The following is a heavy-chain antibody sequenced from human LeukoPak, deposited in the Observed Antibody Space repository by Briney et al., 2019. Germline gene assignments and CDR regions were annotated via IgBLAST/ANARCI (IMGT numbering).Heavy chain of an antibody. CDR1: GGSFSGYY. J-gene: IGHJ4*02. Sequence: SETLSLTCAVYGGSFSGYYWSWIRQPPGKGLEWIGEINHSGSTNYNPSLKSRVTISVDTSKNQFSLELSSVTAADTAVYYCARGGGYSYGYGGTFDYWGQGTLVTVSS. D-gene: IGHD5-18*01. V-gene: IGHV4-34*01. CDR2: INHSGST. CDR3: ARGGGYSYGYGGTFDY.